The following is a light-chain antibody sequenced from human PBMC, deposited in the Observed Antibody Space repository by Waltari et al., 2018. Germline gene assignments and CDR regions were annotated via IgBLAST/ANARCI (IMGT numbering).Light chain of an antibody. Sequence: LVLTQSPSASASLGASVTLTSSLPGEYSASATAWHQTKPLKGPPYLMTVNSDGSHEKGDGISERFSGSSSDLDRYLIISRLQSDDDAEYFCQTWGPGIQVFGGGTKLTVL. J-gene: IGLJ2*01. CDR3: QTWGPGIQV. CDR1: GEYSASA. CDR2: VNSDGSH. V-gene: IGLV4-69*01.